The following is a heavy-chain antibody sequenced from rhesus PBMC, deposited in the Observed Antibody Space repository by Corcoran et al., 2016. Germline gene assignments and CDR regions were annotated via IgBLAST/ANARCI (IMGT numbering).Heavy chain of an antibody. D-gene: IGHD6-13*01. CDR1: GFTFSSYW. J-gene: IGHJ4*01. V-gene: IGHV3-119*01. CDR3: AKAIAANIFDY. Sequence: EVQLVESRGGLVQPGGSLRLSCAASGFTFSSYWMYWVRQPPWKGLEWVSRISSDGSRASYADAVNGRFTISRENAKNSLYLQMNSLRAEDTAVYYCAKAIAANIFDYWGQGVLVTVSS. CDR2: ISSDGSRA.